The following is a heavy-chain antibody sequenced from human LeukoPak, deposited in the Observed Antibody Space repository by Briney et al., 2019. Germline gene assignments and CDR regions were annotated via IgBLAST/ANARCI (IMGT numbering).Heavy chain of an antibody. Sequence: GGSLRLSCTVSGFTLSSYEMSWIRQAPGKGLEWVSSIDYSGGSSYYADSVKGRFTISRDDSKNTLYLQLNSLRAEDTAVYYCARVGGLVDAFDIWGQGTMVTVSS. CDR3: ARVGGLVDAFDI. J-gene: IGHJ3*02. V-gene: IGHV3-23*01. D-gene: IGHD2-2*01. CDR2: IDYSGGSS. CDR1: GFTLSSYE.